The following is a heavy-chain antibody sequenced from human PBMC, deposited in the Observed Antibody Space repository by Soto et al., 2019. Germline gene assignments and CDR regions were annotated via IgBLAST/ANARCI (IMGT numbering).Heavy chain of an antibody. Sequence: EVQLVESGGGLVQPGGSLRLSCVTSGFSFSDSWMNWVRQAPGKGLEWLANLNRDGSEIKYVDSVKGRFTISRDNARKSVFLEINNLSTEDTAVYYCASWVYSLNFWGQGTQVTVSS. CDR3: ASWVYSLNF. D-gene: IGHD2-15*01. CDR1: GFSFSDSW. J-gene: IGHJ4*02. V-gene: IGHV3-7*01. CDR2: LNRDGSEI.